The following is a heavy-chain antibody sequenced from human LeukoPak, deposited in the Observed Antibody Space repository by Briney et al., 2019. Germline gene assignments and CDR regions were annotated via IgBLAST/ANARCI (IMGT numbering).Heavy chain of an antibody. CDR3: ARATYSGIWYFDY. J-gene: IGHJ4*02. Sequence: GGSLRLSCTVSGFTFSSNYMSWVRQAPGKGLEWVSILYSGGSAYYADSVKGRFTISRDDSKNTLYLQMNSLRAEDTAVYYCARATYSGIWYFDYWGQGTLVTVSS. CDR1: GFTFSSNY. D-gene: IGHD1-26*01. CDR2: LYSGGSA. V-gene: IGHV3-53*05.